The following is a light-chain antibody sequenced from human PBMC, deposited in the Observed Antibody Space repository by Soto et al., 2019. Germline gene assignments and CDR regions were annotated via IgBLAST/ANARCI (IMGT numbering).Light chain of an antibody. V-gene: IGKV1-6*01. CDR3: QQSYSTPRP. J-gene: IGKJ1*01. CDR2: SAS. CDR1: QDIRQD. Sequence: TLSLAALSASKGDRVTIPCRASQDIRQDLGWYQQKPGKAPKLLIFSASNLHSEVPSRFSGSGSGTDFTLTITSLQPEDFATYYCQQSYSTPRPFGQGTNVDIK.